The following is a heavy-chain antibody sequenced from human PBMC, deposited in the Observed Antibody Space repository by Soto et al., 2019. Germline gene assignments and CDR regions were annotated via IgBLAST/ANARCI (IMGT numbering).Heavy chain of an antibody. D-gene: IGHD4-17*01. J-gene: IGHJ6*02. CDR2: ISTYNLNT. V-gene: IGHV1-18*04. CDR3: AKGWYGDHYYYYAMDV. CDR1: GYTFTTYG. Sequence: GASVKVSCKASGYTFTTYGITWVRQAPGQGLEWMGWISTYNLNTYSAQKFQDRVTLTTDTSKNTLYLQMNSLRAEDTAVYYCAKGWYGDHYYYYAMDVWGQGTTVTVSS.